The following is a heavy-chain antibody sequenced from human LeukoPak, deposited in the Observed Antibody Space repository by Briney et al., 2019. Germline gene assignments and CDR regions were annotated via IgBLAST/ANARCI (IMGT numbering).Heavy chain of an antibody. D-gene: IGHD2-15*01. Sequence: PSETLSLTCAVYGGSFSGYYWSWIRQPPGKGLEWIGEINHSGSTNYNPSLKSRVTISVDTSKNQFSLKLSSVTAADTAVYYCARVPSDIVVVVAATEALDAFDIWGQGTMVTVSS. CDR3: ARVPSDIVVVVAATEALDAFDI. V-gene: IGHV4-34*01. CDR1: GGSFSGYY. CDR2: INHSGST. J-gene: IGHJ3*02.